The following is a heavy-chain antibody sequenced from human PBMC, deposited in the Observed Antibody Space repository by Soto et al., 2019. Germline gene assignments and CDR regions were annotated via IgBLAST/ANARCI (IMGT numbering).Heavy chain of an antibody. D-gene: IGHD2-2*01. CDR1: GFSLSTSGMC. V-gene: IGHV2-70*11. CDR3: ARRTSYYFGMDV. Sequence: SGPTLVNPTQTLTLTCTFSGFSLSTSGMCVSWIRQPPGKALEWLARIDWDDDKYYSTSLKTRLTISKDTSKNQVVLTMTNMDPVDTATYDFARRTSYYFGMDVWGQGTTVPVAS. J-gene: IGHJ6*02. CDR2: IDWDDDK.